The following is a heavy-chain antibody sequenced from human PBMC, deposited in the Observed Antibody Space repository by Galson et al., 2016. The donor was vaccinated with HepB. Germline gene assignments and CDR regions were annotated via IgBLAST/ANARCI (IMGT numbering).Heavy chain of an antibody. Sequence: SETLSLTCAIYGGSFSGHYYPWIRQPPGKGLEWIGEISHSGISKYNPSLKSRLTFSVDTSKNHFSLELSSVTAADAAVYYCLIWNSGGSIDYWGQGILVTVSS. CDR1: GGSFSGHY. CDR2: ISHSGIS. V-gene: IGHV4-34*01. CDR3: LIWNSGGSIDY. D-gene: IGHD2-15*01. J-gene: IGHJ4*02.